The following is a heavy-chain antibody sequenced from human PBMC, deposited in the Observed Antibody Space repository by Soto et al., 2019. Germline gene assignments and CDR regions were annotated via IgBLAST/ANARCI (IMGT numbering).Heavy chain of an antibody. CDR2: INHSGST. J-gene: IGHJ6*03. D-gene: IGHD3-3*01. CDR1: GGSFSGYY. V-gene: IGHV4-34*01. Sequence: SETLSLTCAVYGGSFSGYYWSWIRQPPGKGLEWIGEINHSGSTNYNPSLKSRVTISVDTSKNQFSLKLSSVTAADTAVYYCARGSGGVVTDGGNYYYYYYMDVWGKGTTVTVSS. CDR3: ARGSGGVVTDGGNYYYYYYMDV.